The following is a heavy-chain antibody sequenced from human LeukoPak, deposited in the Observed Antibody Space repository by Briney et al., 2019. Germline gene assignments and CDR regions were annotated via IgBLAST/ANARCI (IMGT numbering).Heavy chain of an antibody. D-gene: IGHD2/OR15-2a*01. CDR3: ARDSGTFYPDFDY. V-gene: IGHV3-48*01. CDR2: ISGIGNTI. J-gene: IGHJ4*02. Sequence: PGGSLRLSCAASGFTFSSYNMNWVRQAPGKGLEWVSYISGIGNTIYYADSVKGRFTISRDNAKNSLYLQMNSLRAEDTAVYYCARDSGTFYPDFDYWGQGTLVTVSS. CDR1: GFTFSSYN.